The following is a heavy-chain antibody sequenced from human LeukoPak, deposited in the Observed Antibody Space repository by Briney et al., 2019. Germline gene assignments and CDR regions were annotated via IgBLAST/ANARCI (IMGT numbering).Heavy chain of an antibody. D-gene: IGHD3-22*01. CDR2: IYYSGST. CDR1: GGSISSYY. CDR3: ARTPYYYDSSGYLD. J-gene: IGHJ4*02. Sequence: SSETLSLTCTVSGGSISSYYWSWIRQPPGKGLEGGGYIYYSGSTNYNPSLKSRVTISVDTSKNQFSLKLSSVTAADTAVYYCARTPYYYDSSGYLDWGQGTLVTVSS. V-gene: IGHV4-59*01.